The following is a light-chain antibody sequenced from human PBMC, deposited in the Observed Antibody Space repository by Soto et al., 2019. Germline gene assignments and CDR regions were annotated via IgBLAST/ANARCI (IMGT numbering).Light chain of an antibody. J-gene: IGKJ1*01. CDR3: KQRSNWLWT. CDR2: DAS. CDR1: QSVSNF. V-gene: IGKV3-11*01. Sequence: EIVLTQSPATLSLSPGERATLSCRASQSVSNFLAWYQQKPGQAHRLLIYDASNRATGIQAKFSGSGSGTDFTLTIRSLEPEDFAVYYCKQRSNWLWTFGQGTKVDIK.